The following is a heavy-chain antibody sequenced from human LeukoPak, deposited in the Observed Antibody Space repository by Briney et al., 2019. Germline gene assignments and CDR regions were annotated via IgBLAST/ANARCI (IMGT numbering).Heavy chain of an antibody. CDR3: ARVGIQNWFDP. CDR2: IYTTGST. J-gene: IGHJ5*02. Sequence: SQTLSLTCTVSGESISSGSYYWSWIRQPAGKGLKWIGRIYTTGSTNYNPSLESRVTISVDTSKNQFSLRLSSVTAADTAVYYCARVGIQNWFDPWGQGTLVTVSS. CDR1: GESISSGSYY. V-gene: IGHV4-61*02. D-gene: IGHD1-1*01.